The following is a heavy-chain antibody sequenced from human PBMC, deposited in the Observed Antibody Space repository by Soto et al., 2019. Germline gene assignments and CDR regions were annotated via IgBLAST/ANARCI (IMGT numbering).Heavy chain of an antibody. D-gene: IGHD5-18*01. CDR3: AKDNGYSHTRGTDV. CDR2: ISYDGSNK. V-gene: IGHV3-30*18. Sequence: QVQLVESGGGVVQPGRSLRLSCAASGFTFSSYGMHWVRQAPGKGLEWVAVISYDGSNKYYADSVKGRFTISRDNSKNTLYLQMNSLRAEDTAVYYCAKDNGYSHTRGTDVWGQGTTVNVSS. J-gene: IGHJ6*02. CDR1: GFTFSSYG.